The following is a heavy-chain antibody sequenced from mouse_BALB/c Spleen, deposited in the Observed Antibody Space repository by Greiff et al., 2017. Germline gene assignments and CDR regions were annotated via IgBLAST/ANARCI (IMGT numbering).Heavy chain of an antibody. V-gene: IGHV14-3*02. CDR3: ARAVTWYFDV. Sequence: VQLQQSGAELVKPGASVKLSCTASGFYFKDSYMHWVKQRPEQGLEWIGRIDPANGNTKYDPKFQGKATITADTSSNTAYLQLSSLTSEDTAVYYCARAVTWYFDVWGAGTTVTVSS. CDR2: IDPANGNT. D-gene: IGHD2-1*01. J-gene: IGHJ1*01. CDR1: GFYFKDSY.